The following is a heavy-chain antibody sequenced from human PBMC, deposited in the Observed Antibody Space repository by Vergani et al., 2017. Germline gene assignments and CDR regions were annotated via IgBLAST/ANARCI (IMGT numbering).Heavy chain of an antibody. CDR1: GFTFSDYY. J-gene: IGHJ4*02. V-gene: IGHV3-11*01. Sequence: QVQILQSGGGVVQPGGSLRLSCAASGFTFSDYYMSWIRQAPGKGLEWVSYISSSGSTIYYADSVKGRFTISRDNAKNSLYLQMNSLRAEDTAVYYCARDFYDILTDSDTHDYWGQGTLVTVSS. CDR3: ARDFYDILTDSDTHDY. CDR2: ISSSGSTI. D-gene: IGHD3-9*01.